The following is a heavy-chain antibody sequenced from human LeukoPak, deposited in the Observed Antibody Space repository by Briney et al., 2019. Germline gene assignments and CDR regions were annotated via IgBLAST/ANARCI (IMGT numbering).Heavy chain of an antibody. J-gene: IGHJ5*02. D-gene: IGHD3-10*01. CDR2: IIPIFGTA. CDR1: GGTFSSYA. CDR3: ARERRPIGSSFDP. Sequence: ASVTVSCKASGGTFSSYAISWVRQAPGQGLEWMGGIIPIFGTANYAQKLQGRVTMTTDTSTSTAYMELRSLRSEDTAVYYCARERRPIGSSFDPWGQGTLVIVSS. V-gene: IGHV1-69*05.